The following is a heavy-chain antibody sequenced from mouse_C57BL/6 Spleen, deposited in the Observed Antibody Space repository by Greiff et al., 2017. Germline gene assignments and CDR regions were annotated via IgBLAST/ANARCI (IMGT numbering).Heavy chain of an antibody. CDR2: IYPRDGST. J-gene: IGHJ4*01. CDR3: ASPGGYYAMDY. V-gene: IGHV1-78*01. CDR1: GYTFTDHT. Sequence: VKLVESDAELVKPGASVKISCKVSGYTFTDHTIHWMKQRPEQGLEWIGYIYPRDGSTKYNEKFKGKATLTADKSSSTAYMQLNSLTSEDSAVYFCASPGGYYAMDYWGQGTSVTVSS.